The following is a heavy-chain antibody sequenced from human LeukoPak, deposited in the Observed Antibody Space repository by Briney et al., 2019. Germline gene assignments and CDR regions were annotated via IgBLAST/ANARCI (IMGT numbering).Heavy chain of an antibody. CDR3: LPTAEKIDS. CDR1: GFTFSTYS. Sequence: GGSLRLSCAASGFTFSTYSMNWVRQAPGKGLEWVSAIGSSGTYIYYADSVKGRFIISRDNAKNSLSLQMNSLRAEDTAVYYCLPTAEKIDSWGQGTLVTVSS. CDR2: IGSSGTYI. V-gene: IGHV3-21*01. J-gene: IGHJ4*02. D-gene: IGHD4-17*01.